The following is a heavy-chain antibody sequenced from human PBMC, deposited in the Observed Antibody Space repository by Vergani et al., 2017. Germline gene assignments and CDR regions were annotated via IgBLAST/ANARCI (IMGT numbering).Heavy chain of an antibody. D-gene: IGHD6-13*01. Sequence: QVQLQQWGAGLLKPSEPLSLTCAVYGGSFSGYYWSWIRQPPGKGLEWIGEINHSGSTNYNPSLKSRVTISVDTSKNQFSLKLSSVTAADPAVYYCARELFYSSSWYEVGNWFDPWGQGTLVTVSS. V-gene: IGHV4-34*01. CDR3: ARELFYSSSWYEVGNWFDP. CDR2: INHSGST. CDR1: GGSFSGYY. J-gene: IGHJ5*02.